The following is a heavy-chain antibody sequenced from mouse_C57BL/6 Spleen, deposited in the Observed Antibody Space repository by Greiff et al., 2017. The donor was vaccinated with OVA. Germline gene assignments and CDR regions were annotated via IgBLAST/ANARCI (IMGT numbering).Heavy chain of an antibody. J-gene: IGHJ4*01. D-gene: IGHD1-1*01. V-gene: IGHV1-22*01. Sequence: EVHLVESGPELVKPGASVKMSCKASGYTFTDYNMHWVKQSHGKSLEWIGYINPNNGGTSYNQKFKGKATLTVNKSSSTAYMELRSLTSEESAVYYCARTPSYGSCMDDWGQGTSVTVSA. CDR1: GYTFTDYN. CDR3: ARTPSYGSCMDD. CDR2: INPNNGGT.